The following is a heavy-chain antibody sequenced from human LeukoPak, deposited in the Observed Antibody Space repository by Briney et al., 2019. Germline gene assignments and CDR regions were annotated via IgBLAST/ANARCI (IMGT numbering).Heavy chain of an antibody. CDR2: ISSSGSTI. D-gene: IGHD5-18*01. Sequence: GGSLRLSCAASGFTFSSYEMNWVRQAPGKGLEWVSYISSSGSTIYYADSVKGRFTISRDNAKNSLYLQMNSLRAEDTAVYYCAKYRAIQLWLPDYWGQGTLVTVSS. V-gene: IGHV3-48*03. CDR3: AKYRAIQLWLPDY. J-gene: IGHJ4*02. CDR1: GFTFSSYE.